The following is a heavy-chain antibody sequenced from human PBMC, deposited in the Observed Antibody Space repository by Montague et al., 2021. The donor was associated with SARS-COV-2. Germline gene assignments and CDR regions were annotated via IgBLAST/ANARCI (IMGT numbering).Heavy chain of an antibody. D-gene: IGHD3-22*01. CDR1: GGSISSYY. V-gene: IGHV4-59*01. Sequence: SETLSLTCTVSGGSISSYYWCWIRQPPGKGLEWIGYIYYSGGTNYNPSLKSRVTISVDTSKNQFSLKLSSVTAAAAAVYYCARDSDYYDSSAGYYYGMDVWGQGTMVTVSS. CDR2: IYYSGGT. J-gene: IGHJ6*02. CDR3: ARDSDYYDSSAGYYYGMDV.